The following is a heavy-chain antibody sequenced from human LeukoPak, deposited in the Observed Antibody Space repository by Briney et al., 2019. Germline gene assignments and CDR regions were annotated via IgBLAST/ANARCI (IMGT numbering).Heavy chain of an antibody. D-gene: IGHD5-18*01. J-gene: IGHJ4*02. CDR1: GGTFSSYA. CDR3: AKEMRERGYSFGYDY. CDR2: IIPIFGTA. V-gene: IGHV1-69*01. Sequence: ASVKVSCKASGGTFSSYAISWVRQAPGQGLEWMGGIIPIFGTANYAQKFQGRVTITADESTSTAYMELSSLRAEDTAVYYCAKEMRERGYSFGYDYWGQGALVTVSS.